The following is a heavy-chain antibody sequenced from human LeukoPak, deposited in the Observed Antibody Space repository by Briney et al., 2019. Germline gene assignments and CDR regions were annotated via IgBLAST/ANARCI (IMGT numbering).Heavy chain of an antibody. J-gene: IGHJ4*02. CDR1: GYTLTELS. V-gene: IGHV1-24*01. D-gene: IGHD1-26*01. CDR3: ATGRTKWDLLNY. Sequence: VASVKVSCKVSGYTLTELSLHWVRQAPGKGLEWMGGLDPEDGEMIYSQKFQGRVTMTEDTSTDIAYMEMSSLRSEDTAVYYCATGRTKWDLLNYWGQGTLATVSS. CDR2: LDPEDGEM.